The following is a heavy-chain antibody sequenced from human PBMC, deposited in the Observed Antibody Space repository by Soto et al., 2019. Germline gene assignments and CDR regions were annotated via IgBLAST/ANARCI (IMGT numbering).Heavy chain of an antibody. D-gene: IGHD6-13*01. Sequence: PGGSLRLSCAASGFTFSGYEMNWVRQAPGKGLEWVSYISSSGSTIYYADSVKGRFTISRDNAKNSLYLQMNSLRAEDTAVYYCARDGSPSYSSSWYHYGMDVWGQGTTVTVSS. V-gene: IGHV3-48*03. CDR3: ARDGSPSYSSSWYHYGMDV. J-gene: IGHJ6*02. CDR2: ISSSGSTI. CDR1: GFTFSGYE.